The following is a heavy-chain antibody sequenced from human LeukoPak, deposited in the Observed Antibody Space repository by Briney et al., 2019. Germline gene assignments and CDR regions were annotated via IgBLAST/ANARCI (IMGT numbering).Heavy chain of an antibody. CDR3: ARAIEDRDYFDY. Sequence: GGSLRLSCAASGVTFSSYGMHWVRQAPGKGLEWVAVIWYDGSNKYYADSVKGRFTISRDNSKNTLYLQMNSLRAEDTAVYYCARAIEDRDYFDYWGQGTLVTVSS. CDR1: GVTFSSYG. D-gene: IGHD1-14*01. J-gene: IGHJ4*02. V-gene: IGHV3-33*01. CDR2: IWYDGSNK.